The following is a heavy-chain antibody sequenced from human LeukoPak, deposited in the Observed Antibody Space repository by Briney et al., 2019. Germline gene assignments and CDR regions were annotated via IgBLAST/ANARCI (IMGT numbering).Heavy chain of an antibody. CDR3: AKGSQSDSSGYYFDY. CDR1: GFTFSSYA. Sequence: GGSLRLSCAASGFTFSSYAMSWVRQAPGKGLEWVSAISGSGGSTYYADSVKGRLTTSRDNSKNRLYLEMNSLRAEDTAVYYCAKGSQSDSSGYYFDYWGQGTLVTVSS. CDR2: ISGSGGST. D-gene: IGHD3-22*01. J-gene: IGHJ4*02. V-gene: IGHV3-23*01.